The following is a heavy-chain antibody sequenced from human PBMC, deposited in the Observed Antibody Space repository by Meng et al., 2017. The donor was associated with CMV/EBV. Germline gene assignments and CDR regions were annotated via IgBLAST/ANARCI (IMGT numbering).Heavy chain of an antibody. CDR1: TFRSYS. V-gene: IGHV3-21*01. CDR2: ISSSSSYI. J-gene: IGHJ4*02. CDR3: ARDPSGCSGGSCYPALFDY. Sequence: TFRSYSMNWVRQAPGKGLEWVSSISSSSSYIYYADSVKGRFTISRDNAKNSLYLQMNSLRAEDTAVYYCARDPSGCSGGSCYPALFDYWGQGTLVTVSS. D-gene: IGHD2-15*01.